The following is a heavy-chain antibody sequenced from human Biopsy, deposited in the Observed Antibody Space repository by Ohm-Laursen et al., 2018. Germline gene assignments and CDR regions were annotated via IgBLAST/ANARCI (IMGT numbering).Heavy chain of an antibody. CDR3: ERAVRNQLVSEY. CDR2: MNPKSGKT. CDR1: GYTFTAYD. J-gene: IGHJ4*02. V-gene: IGHV1-8*01. Sequence: ASVKVSCKASGYTFTAYDIIWVRQATGQGPEWMGWMNPKSGKTGYEQKFRGRVTMTSDTSISTAYMELSSLGSEDTAAYYCERAVRNQLVSEYWGQGALVTVSS. D-gene: IGHD1-1*01.